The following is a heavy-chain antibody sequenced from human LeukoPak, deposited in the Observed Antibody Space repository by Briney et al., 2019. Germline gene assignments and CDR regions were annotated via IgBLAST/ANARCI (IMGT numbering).Heavy chain of an antibody. V-gene: IGHV1-18*01. J-gene: IGHJ4*02. D-gene: IGHD2-15*01. CDR1: GYTFTSYG. CDR2: ISAYNGNT. Sequence: GASVKVSCKASGYTFTSYGISWARQAPGQGLEWMGWISAYNGNTNYAQKLQGRVTMTTDTSTSTAYMELRSLRSDDTAVYYCARDCSGGSCYLYFDYWGQGTLVTVSS. CDR3: ARDCSGGSCYLYFDY.